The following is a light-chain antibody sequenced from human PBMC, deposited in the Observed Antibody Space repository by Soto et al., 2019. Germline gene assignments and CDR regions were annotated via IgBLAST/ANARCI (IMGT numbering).Light chain of an antibody. Sequence: IVLTQSPATLSLSPGERATLSCRASQSLINFVAWYQHKTGQTPRILIYDASKRDTGIPTRFSGSGSGTDFTLTISRLQPEDFEVYYCQQRSNWPDAFGQGTRLEIK. CDR1: QSLINF. V-gene: IGKV3-11*01. CDR2: DAS. CDR3: QQRSNWPDA. J-gene: IGKJ5*01.